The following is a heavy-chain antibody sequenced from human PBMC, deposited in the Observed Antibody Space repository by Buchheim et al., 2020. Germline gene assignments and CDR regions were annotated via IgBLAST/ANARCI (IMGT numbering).Heavy chain of an antibody. CDR1: GYTFTSYD. CDR2: MNPNSGNT. CDR3: ATVFYDFWSGYLNYYYYYMDV. V-gene: IGHV1-8*01. J-gene: IGHJ6*03. D-gene: IGHD3-3*01. Sequence: QVQLVQSGAEVKKPGASVKVSCKASGYTFTSYDINWVRQATGQGLEWMGWMNPNSGNTGYAQKFQGRVTMTRNTSISTAYMELSSLRSQDTAVYYCATVFYDFWSGYLNYYYYYMDVWGKGTT.